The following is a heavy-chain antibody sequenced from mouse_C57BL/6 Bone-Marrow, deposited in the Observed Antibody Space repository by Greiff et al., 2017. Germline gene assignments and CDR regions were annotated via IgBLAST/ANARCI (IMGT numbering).Heavy chain of an antibody. J-gene: IGHJ2*01. V-gene: IGHV1-81*01. Sequence: QVQLQQSGAELARPGASVKLSCKASGYTFTSYGISWVKQRTGQGLEWIGEIYPRSGNTYYNEQFKGKATLTADKSSSTAYMELRSLTSEDSAVYFCARSPYYYGSSYGGYWGQGTTLTVSS. CDR3: ARSPYYYGSSYGGY. CDR1: GYTFTSYG. CDR2: IYPRSGNT. D-gene: IGHD1-1*01.